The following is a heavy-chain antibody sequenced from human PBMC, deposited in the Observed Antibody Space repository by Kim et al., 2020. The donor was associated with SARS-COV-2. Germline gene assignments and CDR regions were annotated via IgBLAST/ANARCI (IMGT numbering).Heavy chain of an antibody. V-gene: IGHV4-34*01. J-gene: IGHJ4*02. CDR3: ARGGYYGSGSYYY. D-gene: IGHD3-10*01. Sequence: STPSLKIRVTISVDTSKNQFSLKLSSVTAADTAVYYCARGGYYGSGSYYYWGQGTLVTVSS.